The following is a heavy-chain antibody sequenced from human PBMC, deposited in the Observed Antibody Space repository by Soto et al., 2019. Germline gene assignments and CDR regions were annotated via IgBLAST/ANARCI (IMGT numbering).Heavy chain of an antibody. V-gene: IGHV1-46*01. CDR2: VNPSGGST. CDR3: ARATQYYYDSSGYAYPTYFDY. Sequence: ASVKVSCKASGYTFTSYYMHWVRQAPGQGLEWMGIVNPSGGSTSYAQKFQGRVTMTRDTSTSTVYMELSSLRSEDTAVYYCARATQYYYDSSGYAYPTYFDYWGQGTLVTVSS. D-gene: IGHD3-22*01. J-gene: IGHJ4*02. CDR1: GYTFTSYY.